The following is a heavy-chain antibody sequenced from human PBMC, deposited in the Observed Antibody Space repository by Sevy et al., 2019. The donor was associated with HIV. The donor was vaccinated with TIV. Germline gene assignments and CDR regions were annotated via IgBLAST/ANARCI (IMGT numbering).Heavy chain of an antibody. J-gene: IGHJ4*02. Sequence: GGSLRLSCAASGFTFSSYAMSWVRQAPGKGLEWVSAISGSGGSTYYATSVKGRFTISRDNSKNTLYLQMNSLRAEDTAVYYCAKRYYYDCSGYYLDYWGQGTLVTVSS. CDR1: GFTFSSYA. CDR2: ISGSGGST. D-gene: IGHD3-22*01. CDR3: AKRYYYDCSGYYLDY. V-gene: IGHV3-23*01.